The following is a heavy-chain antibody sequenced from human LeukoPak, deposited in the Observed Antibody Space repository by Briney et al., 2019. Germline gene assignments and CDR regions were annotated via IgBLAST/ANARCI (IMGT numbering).Heavy chain of an antibody. CDR2: SIPILAIA. J-gene: IGHJ4*02. CDR1: GGTFTSYT. CDR3: ARGYCSGGSCYSLDY. V-gene: IGHV1-69*02. D-gene: IGHD2-15*01. Sequence: SMKVSCKASGGTFTSYTISWGRQAPGQGLELMGRSIPILAIANYAQKYQGRVTITAVKSTSTAYMELRSLRSEDTAVYYCARGYCSGGSCYSLDYWGQGTLVTVSS.